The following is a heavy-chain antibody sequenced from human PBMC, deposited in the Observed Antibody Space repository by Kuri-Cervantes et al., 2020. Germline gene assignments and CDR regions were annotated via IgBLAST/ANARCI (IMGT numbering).Heavy chain of an antibody. J-gene: IGHJ6*02. CDR2: IYTSGST. D-gene: IGHD3-22*01. CDR1: GGSISSGSYY. V-gene: IGHV4-61*02. Sequence: SETLSLTCTVSGGSISSGSYYWSWIRQPAGKGLEWIGRIYTSGSTNYNPSLKSRVTISVDTSQNQFSLKLSSVTAADTAVYYCARESYYDSSLYYYYYGMDVWGQGTTVTVSS. CDR3: ARESYYDSSLYYYYYGMDV.